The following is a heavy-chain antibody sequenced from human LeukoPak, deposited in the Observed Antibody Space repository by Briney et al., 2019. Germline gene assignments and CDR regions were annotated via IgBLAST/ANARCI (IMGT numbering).Heavy chain of an antibody. CDR2: ISYDGSNK. D-gene: IGHD2-15*01. V-gene: IGHV3-30*19. CDR3: ARDYCSGGSCYSNYYYYYMDV. J-gene: IGHJ6*03. Sequence: PGGSLRLSCAASGFTFSSYGMHWVRQAPGKGLEWVAVISYDGSNKYYADSVKGRFTISRDNSKNTLYLQMNSLRAEDTAVYYCARDYCSGGSCYSNYYYYYMDVWSKGTTVTVSS. CDR1: GFTFSSYG.